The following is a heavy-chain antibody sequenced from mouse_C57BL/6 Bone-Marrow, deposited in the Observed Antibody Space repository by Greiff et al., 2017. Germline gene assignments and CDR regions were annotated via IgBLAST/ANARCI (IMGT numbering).Heavy chain of an antibody. CDR2: INYDGSST. V-gene: IGHV5-16*01. D-gene: IGHD2-1*01. CDR3: ARDQIYYGNFDY. CDR1: GFTFSDYY. J-gene: IGHJ2*01. Sequence: EVKLVESEGGLVQPGSSMKLSCTASGFTFSDYYMAWVRQVPEKGLEWVANINYDGSSTYYLDSLKSRFIISRDNAKNILYLQMSSLKSEDTATYYCARDQIYYGNFDYWGQGTTLTVSS.